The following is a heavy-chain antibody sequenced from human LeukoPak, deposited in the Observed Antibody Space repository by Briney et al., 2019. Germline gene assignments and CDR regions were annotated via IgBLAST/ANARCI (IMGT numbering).Heavy chain of an antibody. CDR2: INPNSGGT. Sequence: ASVKVSCKASGYTFTGHYMWWVRQAPGQGLEWMGWINPNSGGTNYEQKFQGRVTMTRDTSISTAYMELSRLRSDDTAVYYCARDLYYYASGTFPDYWGQGPLVTVSS. CDR1: GYTFTGHY. V-gene: IGHV1-2*02. CDR3: ARDLYYYASGTFPDY. J-gene: IGHJ4*02. D-gene: IGHD3-10*01.